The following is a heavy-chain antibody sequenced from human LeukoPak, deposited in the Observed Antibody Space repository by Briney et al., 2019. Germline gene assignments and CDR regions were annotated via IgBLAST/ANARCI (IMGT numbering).Heavy chain of an antibody. Sequence: SQTLSLTCAISGDSVSSNTAAWNWIRQSPSRGLEWLGRTYYRSKWYNDYVVSVRSRITINPDTSKNQFSLQLNSVTPDDTAVYYCARSAIVRDKPKADVFDIWGQGTMVTVSS. CDR1: GDSVSSNTAA. J-gene: IGHJ3*02. CDR2: TYYRSKWYN. V-gene: IGHV6-1*01. CDR3: ARSAIVRDKPKADVFDI. D-gene: IGHD1-26*01.